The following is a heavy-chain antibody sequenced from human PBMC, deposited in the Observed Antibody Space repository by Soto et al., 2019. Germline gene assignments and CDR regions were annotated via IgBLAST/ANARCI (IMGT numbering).Heavy chain of an antibody. CDR3: ARVDAGVIYGSGSYYNWAIDY. CDR2: IYYSGST. V-gene: IGHV4-30-4*01. CDR1: GGSISSGDYY. J-gene: IGHJ4*02. D-gene: IGHD3-10*01. Sequence: QVQLQESGPGLVKPSQTLSLTCTVSGGSISSGDYYWSWIRQPPGKGLEWIGYIYYSGSTYYNPSLKSRVTISVDTSKNQFSLKLSSVTAADTAVYYCARVDAGVIYGSGSYYNWAIDYWGQGTLVTVSS.